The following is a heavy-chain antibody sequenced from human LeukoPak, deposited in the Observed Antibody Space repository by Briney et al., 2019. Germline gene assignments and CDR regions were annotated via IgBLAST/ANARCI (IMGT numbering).Heavy chain of an antibody. V-gene: IGHV4-59*12. Sequence: PSETLSLTCTVSGGSISGYYWSWVRQSPEKGLESIGFIYSTGSTSYNPSLRSRVTISIDTSQNQFYLRLTSVTAADTAVYYCARGTRIVGATTPFDYWGQGTLVTVSS. D-gene: IGHD1-26*01. CDR2: IYSTGST. J-gene: IGHJ4*02. CDR1: GGSISGYY. CDR3: ARGTRIVGATTPFDY.